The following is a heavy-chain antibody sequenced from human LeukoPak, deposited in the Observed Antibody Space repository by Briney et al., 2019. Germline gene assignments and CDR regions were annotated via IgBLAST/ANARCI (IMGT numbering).Heavy chain of an antibody. D-gene: IGHD1-1*01. CDR1: GYSFTTYW. J-gene: IGHJ4*02. CDR3: ARSSSNYNC. V-gene: IGHV5-51*01. Sequence: GESLQISCKGSGYSFTTYWIGWVRQMPGKGLEWMGIIYPDDSDTRYSPSFQGQVTISADKSISTAYLQWSSLRASDTAMYYCARSSSNYNCWGQGTLVTVSS. CDR2: IYPDDSDT.